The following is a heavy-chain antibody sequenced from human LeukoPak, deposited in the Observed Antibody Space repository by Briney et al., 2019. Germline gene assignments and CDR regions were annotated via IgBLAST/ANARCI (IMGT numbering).Heavy chain of an antibody. Sequence: SETLSLTCTVSGGSISSYYWSWIRQPPGKGLEWIGYIYYSGSTNYNPSLKSRVTISVDTSKNQFSLKLSSVTAADTAVYYCASRFGIYSYGQFDYWGQGTLVTVSS. CDR2: IYYSGST. CDR3: ASRFGIYSYGQFDY. J-gene: IGHJ4*02. CDR1: GGSISSYY. V-gene: IGHV4-59*12. D-gene: IGHD5-18*01.